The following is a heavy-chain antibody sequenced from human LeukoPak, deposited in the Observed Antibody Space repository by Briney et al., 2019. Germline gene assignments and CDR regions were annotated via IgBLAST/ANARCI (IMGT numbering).Heavy chain of an antibody. J-gene: IGHJ3*01. CDR3: ARCTASCYSNAFDV. V-gene: IGHV3-23*01. D-gene: IGHD2-2*01. CDR2: INGGGDAT. CDR1: GFTFNNNA. Sequence: PGGSLRLSCATSGFTFNNNAMSWVRQAPGKGLEWVSAINGGGDATEYADSVKGRFTISRDNSKNTLYLQMNSLRPDDTAVYYGARCTASCYSNAFDVWGQATLLTVSS.